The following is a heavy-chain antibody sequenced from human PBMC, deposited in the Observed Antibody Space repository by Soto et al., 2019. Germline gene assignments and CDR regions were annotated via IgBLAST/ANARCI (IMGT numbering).Heavy chain of an antibody. D-gene: IGHD6-6*01. CDR1: RYTFSNFA. V-gene: IGHV1-3*01. CDR2: INAGNGNT. CDR3: ARGAEISSGDY. Sequence: ASVKVSCKASRYTFSNFAIHWVRQAPGQSLEWMGWINAGNGNTKYSENFQGRVTITRDTSARTAHMELSSLRFEDTAVYYCARGAEISSGDYWGQGTLVTVSS. J-gene: IGHJ4*02.